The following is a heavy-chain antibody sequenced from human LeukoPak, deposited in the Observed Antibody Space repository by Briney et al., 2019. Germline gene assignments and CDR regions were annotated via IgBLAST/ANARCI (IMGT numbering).Heavy chain of an antibody. CDR3: ARNSYGSGSHDH. Sequence: PGGSLRPSCAASGFTPSSYWMTWVRQAPGKGLEWVANINQDGHAQYYVQSVRGRFTISRDNAKSSLYLQMNSLSVEDTGVYYCARNSYGSGSHDHWGQGTLVTVSS. J-gene: IGHJ5*02. D-gene: IGHD3-10*01. V-gene: IGHV3-7*01. CDR2: INQDGHAQ. CDR1: GFTPSSYW.